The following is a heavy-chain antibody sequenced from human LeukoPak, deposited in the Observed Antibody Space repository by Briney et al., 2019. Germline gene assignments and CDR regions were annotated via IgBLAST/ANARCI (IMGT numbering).Heavy chain of an antibody. D-gene: IGHD3-22*01. CDR1: GGSISSYY. J-gene: IGHJ4*02. Sequence: SETLSLTCTVSGGSISSYYWGWIRQPPGKGLEWIGSIYYSGSTYYNPSLKSRVTISVDTSKNQFSLKLSSVTAADTAVYYCANDSSGYYGYWGQGTLVTVSS. V-gene: IGHV4-39*01. CDR3: ANDSSGYYGY. CDR2: IYYSGST.